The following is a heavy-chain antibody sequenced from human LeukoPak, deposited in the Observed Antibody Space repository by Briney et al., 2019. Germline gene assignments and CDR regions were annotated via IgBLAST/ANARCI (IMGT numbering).Heavy chain of an antibody. CDR2: IIPILGIA. CDR1: GGTFSSYA. CDR3: ARSVFGGGPNPWRVGYFDY. V-gene: IGHV1-69*04. Sequence: EASVKVSCKASGGTFSSYAISWVRQAPGQGLEWMGRIIPILGIANYAQKFQGRVTITADKSTSTAYMELSSLRSEDTAVYYCARSVFGGGPNPWRVGYFDYWGQGTLVTVSS. D-gene: IGHD3-16*01. J-gene: IGHJ4*02.